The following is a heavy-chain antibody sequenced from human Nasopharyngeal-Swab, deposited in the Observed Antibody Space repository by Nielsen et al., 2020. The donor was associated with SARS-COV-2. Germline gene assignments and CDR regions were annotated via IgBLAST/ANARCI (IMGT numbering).Heavy chain of an antibody. CDR2: IYPGDSDT. J-gene: IGHJ6*03. V-gene: IGHV5-51*01. D-gene: IGHD6-19*01. CDR1: GYSFTSNW. Sequence: GESLKISCKGSGYSFTSNWIGWVRQMPGKGLEWMGIIYPGDSDTRYSPPFQGQVTISADKSISTAYLQWSSLKASDTAMYYCARAVSDYSSSDYYYYMDVWGKGTTVTVSS. CDR3: ARAVSDYSSSDYYYYMDV.